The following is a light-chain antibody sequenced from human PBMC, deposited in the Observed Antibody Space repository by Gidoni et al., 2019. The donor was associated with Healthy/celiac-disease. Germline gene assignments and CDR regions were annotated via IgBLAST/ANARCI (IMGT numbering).Light chain of an antibody. CDR2: DAS. V-gene: IGKV1-33*01. Sequence: DIQMTQYPSSLSASVGDRVTITCQASQDISNYLNWYQQKPGKAPKLLIYDASNLETGVPSRFSGSGSGTDFTFTISSLQPEDIATYYCQQYDNLPFTFSPGTKVDIK. CDR1: QDISNY. CDR3: QQYDNLPFT. J-gene: IGKJ3*01.